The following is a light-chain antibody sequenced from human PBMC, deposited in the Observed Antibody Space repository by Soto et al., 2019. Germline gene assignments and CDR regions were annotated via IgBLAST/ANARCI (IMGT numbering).Light chain of an antibody. Sequence: QSVLTQPPSVSAAPGEKVTISCSGSSSNIGSHYVSWYQQFPRTAPKLLIYDDNKRPSGIPDRFSGSKSGTSATLGITGLQTEDEADYYCGAWDSSLSVVLFGGGTKVTVL. J-gene: IGLJ2*01. CDR1: SSNIGSHY. CDR3: GAWDSSLSVVL. V-gene: IGLV1-51*01. CDR2: DDN.